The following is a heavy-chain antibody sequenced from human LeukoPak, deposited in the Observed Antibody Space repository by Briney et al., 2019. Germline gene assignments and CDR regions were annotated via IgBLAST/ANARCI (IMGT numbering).Heavy chain of an antibody. V-gene: IGHV3-9*01. Sequence: GRSLRLSCAASGFTFEDYAMHWVRQAPGKGLEWVSGISWNSGSIGYADSVKGRFTISKNNAKNSLYLQMNSLRAEDTALYYCAKDPTTEGYFDYWGQGTLVTVSS. CDR2: ISWNSGSI. J-gene: IGHJ4*02. CDR3: AKDPTTEGYFDY. CDR1: GFTFEDYA. D-gene: IGHD1-14*01.